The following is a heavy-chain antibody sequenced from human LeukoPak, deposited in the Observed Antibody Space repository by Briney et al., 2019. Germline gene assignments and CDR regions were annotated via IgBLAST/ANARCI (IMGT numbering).Heavy chain of an antibody. Sequence: GGSLRLSCSASGFTFTSYGMHWVRQAPGKGLEWVAVISYGGITNYYADSVKGRFTVSRDNSENTLYLQMNSLRADDTAVYYCAKKAAPVSAIRAGFDYWGQGTLVTVSS. CDR1: GFTFTSYG. J-gene: IGHJ4*02. CDR3: AKKAAPVSAIRAGFDY. V-gene: IGHV3-30*18. CDR2: ISYGGITN. D-gene: IGHD2-21*01.